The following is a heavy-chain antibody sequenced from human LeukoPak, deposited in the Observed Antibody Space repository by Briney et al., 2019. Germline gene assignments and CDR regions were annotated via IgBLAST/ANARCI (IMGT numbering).Heavy chain of an antibody. CDR2: IRYDGTNK. J-gene: IGHJ4*02. Sequence: GGSLRLSCAASGFTFSSYGMHWVRQAPGKGLEWVAFIRYDGTNKYHADSVKGRFTISRDNSKNTLYLQMNSLRAEDTAVYYCAKAPTDHSLFDYWGQGTLVTVSS. CDR1: GFTFSSYG. D-gene: IGHD6-13*01. V-gene: IGHV3-30*02. CDR3: AKAPTDHSLFDY.